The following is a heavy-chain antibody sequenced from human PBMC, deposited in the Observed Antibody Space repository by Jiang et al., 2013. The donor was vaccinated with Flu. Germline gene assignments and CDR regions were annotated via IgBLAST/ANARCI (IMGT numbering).Heavy chain of an antibody. CDR2: INAGNGNT. CDR3: ARELRVSSSWRTPLFGY. Sequence: CKASGYTFTSYAMHWVRQAPGQRLEWMGWINAGNGNTKYSQKFQGRVTITRDTSASTAYMELSSLRSEDTAVYYCARELRVSSSWRTPLFGYWGQGTLVTVSS. CDR1: GYTFTSYA. V-gene: IGHV1-3*01. J-gene: IGHJ4*02. D-gene: IGHD6-13*01.